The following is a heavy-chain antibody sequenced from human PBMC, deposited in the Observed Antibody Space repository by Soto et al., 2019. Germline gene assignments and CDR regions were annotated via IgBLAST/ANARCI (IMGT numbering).Heavy chain of an antibody. CDR1: GFTFSSYA. Sequence: GGSLRLSCAASGFTFSSYAMHWVRQAPGRGPEWVSGISWNSGNIGYAETVKGRFTISRDNAKNSLYLQMNSLRAEDTALYYCVKDGLTSVFGLVHDGSDIWGHGTMVTVSS. CDR3: VKDGLTSVFGLVHDGSDI. D-gene: IGHD3-3*01. V-gene: IGHV3-9*01. J-gene: IGHJ3*02. CDR2: ISWNSGNI.